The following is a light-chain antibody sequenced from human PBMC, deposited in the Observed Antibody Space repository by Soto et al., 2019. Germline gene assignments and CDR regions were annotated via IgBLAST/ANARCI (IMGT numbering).Light chain of an antibody. J-gene: IGKJ1*01. CDR1: ESVTSS. CDR2: AAS. Sequence: ERVMTLSPATLSVSPGDRATLSCRASESVTSSLAWYQQKPGQPPRLLIYAASTRATDVPARFSGGGSETEFTLTISSLQSEDFAVYFCQQYNIWPLWTFGQGTKVDIK. V-gene: IGKV3-15*01. CDR3: QQYNIWPLWT.